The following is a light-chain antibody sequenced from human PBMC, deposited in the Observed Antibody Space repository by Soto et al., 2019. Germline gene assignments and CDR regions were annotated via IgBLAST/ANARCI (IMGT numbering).Light chain of an antibody. CDR1: SSDVGGYNY. Sequence: QSALTQPPSVSGSPGQSVTISCTGTSSDVGGYNYVSWYQQYPGKAPKLIIYEVNKRPSGVSNRLSGSKSGNTASLTISGLQADDESDYYCTSYRTSSTLDVFGTGTKVTVL. CDR3: TSYRTSSTLDV. CDR2: EVN. J-gene: IGLJ1*01. V-gene: IGLV2-14*01.